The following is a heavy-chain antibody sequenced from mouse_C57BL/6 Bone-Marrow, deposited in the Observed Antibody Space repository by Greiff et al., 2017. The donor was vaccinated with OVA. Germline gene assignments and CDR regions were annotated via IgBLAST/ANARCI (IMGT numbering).Heavy chain of an antibody. CDR1: GFNIKDDS. Sequence: EVQLQQSGAELVRPGASVKLSCTASGFNIKDDSMHWVKQRPEPGLEWIGWIDPENGDTEYASKFQGKATITADTSSNTAYLQLSSLTSEDTAVYYCTTVYYGSSSWFAYWGQGTLVTVSA. V-gene: IGHV14-4*01. D-gene: IGHD1-1*01. J-gene: IGHJ3*01. CDR2: IDPENGDT. CDR3: TTVYYGSSSWFAY.